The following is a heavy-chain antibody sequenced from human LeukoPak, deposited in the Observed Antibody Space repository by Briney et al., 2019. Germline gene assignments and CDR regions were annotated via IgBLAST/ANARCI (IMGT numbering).Heavy chain of an antibody. D-gene: IGHD5-18*01. V-gene: IGHV3-23*01. CDR3: AKDHHADTAMVS. CDR2: ISGSVGRT. CDR1: GLTFSSYA. Sequence: PGGSLRLSCAASGLTFSSYAINWVRQAPGKGLEWVSSISGSVGRTFYADSVKGRFTISRDNSKNTLYLQMNSLRAEDTALYYCAKDHHADTAMVSWGQGTLVTVSS. J-gene: IGHJ4*02.